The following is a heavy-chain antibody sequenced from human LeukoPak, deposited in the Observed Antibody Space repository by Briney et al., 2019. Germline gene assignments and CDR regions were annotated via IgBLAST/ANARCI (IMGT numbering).Heavy chain of an antibody. CDR1: GGSISSSSYY. J-gene: IGHJ4*02. V-gene: IGHV4-39*01. CDR3: ARTSSGSYPYYFDY. CDR2: IYYSGST. D-gene: IGHD1-26*01. Sequence: SETLSLTCTVSGGSISSSSYYWGWIRQPPGKGLERIGSIYYSGSTYYNPSLKSRVTISVDTSMNQFSLKLSSVTAADTAVYYCARTSSGSYPYYFDYWGQGTLVTVSS.